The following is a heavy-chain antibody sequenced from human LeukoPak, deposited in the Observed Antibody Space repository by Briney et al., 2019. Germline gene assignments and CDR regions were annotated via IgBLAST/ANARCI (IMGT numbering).Heavy chain of an antibody. V-gene: IGHV3-7*01. CDR1: GFNFSDYS. D-gene: IGHD4-11*01. Sequence: GGSLRLSCAASGFNFSDYSMNWLRQALGKGLEWVANIKEDGSETYYVDFVKGRFTISRDNANNSLYLQMNSLRAEDTAVYYWCIDFTPLIQLRPCSPDHNYRMDGWGQGTTVTVSS. CDR2: IKEDGSET. J-gene: IGHJ6*02. CDR3: CIDFTPLIQLRPCSPDHNYRMDG.